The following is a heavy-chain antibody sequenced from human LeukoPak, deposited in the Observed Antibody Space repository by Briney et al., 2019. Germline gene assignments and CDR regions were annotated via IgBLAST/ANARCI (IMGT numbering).Heavy chain of an antibody. D-gene: IGHD2-15*01. J-gene: IGHJ4*02. CDR1: EFTFSDYY. V-gene: IGHV3-11*06. CDR2: ISSSSTYT. CDR3: ARSRGRSGIPYFFDY. Sequence: GSLRLSCAASEFTFSDYYMSWIRQAPGKGLECISYISSSSTYTNYADSVKGRCSISRDNAKNSLYLQMNSLRAEDTAVYFCARSRGRSGIPYFFDYWGQGTLVTVSS.